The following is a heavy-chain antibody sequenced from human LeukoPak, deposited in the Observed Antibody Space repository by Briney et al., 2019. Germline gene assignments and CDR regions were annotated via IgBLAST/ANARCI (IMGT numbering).Heavy chain of an antibody. CDR3: AIIDSSSWNAFDI. CDR2: VYYSGST. D-gene: IGHD6-13*01. CDR1: GGSISSYY. V-gene: IGHV4-59*08. J-gene: IGHJ3*02. Sequence: SETLSLTCTVSGGSISSYYWSWIRQPPGKGLEWIGYVYYSGSTNCNPSLKSRVTISVDTSKNQFSLKLSSVTAADTAVYYCAIIDSSSWNAFDIWGQGTMVTVSS.